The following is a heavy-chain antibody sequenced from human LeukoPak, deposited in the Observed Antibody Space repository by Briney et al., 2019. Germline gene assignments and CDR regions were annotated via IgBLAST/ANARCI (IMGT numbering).Heavy chain of an antibody. D-gene: IGHD6-13*01. J-gene: IGHJ4*02. CDR2: MNPNSGNT. V-gene: IGHV1-8*01. Sequence: ASVKVSCKASGYTFSSYDINWVRQASGQGLEWMGWMNPNSGNTGYAQTFQGRVTITRDTSINTAYMELSSLRSEDTAVYYCXXXXXXSSWYGRFDYWGQGTLVTVSS. CDR1: GYTFSSYD. CDR3: XXXXXXSSWYGRFDY.